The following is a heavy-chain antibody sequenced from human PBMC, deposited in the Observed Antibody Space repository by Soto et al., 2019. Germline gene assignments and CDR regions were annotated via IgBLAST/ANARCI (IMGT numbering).Heavy chain of an antibody. J-gene: IGHJ6*02. Sequence: EQLVESGGGLVQPGGSLRLSCAASGFTFSNFEMNWVRQARGKGLEWVAYISRSGSTIYYADFVKGRFTVSRDNTKNSLYLQMNSLRAEDTAVYYCARDWENNYYYGMDVWGRGTTVTVSS. CDR3: ARDWENNYYYGMDV. CDR2: ISRSGSTI. D-gene: IGHD1-26*01. CDR1: GFTFSNFE. V-gene: IGHV3-48*03.